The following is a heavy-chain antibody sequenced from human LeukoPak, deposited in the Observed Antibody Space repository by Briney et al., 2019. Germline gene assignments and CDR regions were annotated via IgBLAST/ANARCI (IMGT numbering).Heavy chain of an antibody. J-gene: IGHJ4*02. CDR2: ISVYNGNT. V-gene: IGHV1-18*01. Sequence: ASVKVSCKTSGYTFSTYGISWVRQAPGQGLEWMGWISVYNGNTNYAQKLQGRVTMTTDTSTNTAYMELRSLRSGDTAVYYCARDRTRPPYYYDSSGYYPIDYWGQGTLVTVSS. D-gene: IGHD3-22*01. CDR3: ARDRTRPPYYYDSSGYYPIDY. CDR1: GYTFSTYG.